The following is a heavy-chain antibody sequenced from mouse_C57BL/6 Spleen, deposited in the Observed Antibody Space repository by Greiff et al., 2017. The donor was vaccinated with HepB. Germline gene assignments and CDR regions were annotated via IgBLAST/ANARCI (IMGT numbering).Heavy chain of an antibody. Sequence: EVKLMESGGGLVQPGGSLSLSCAASGFTFTDYYMSWVRQPPGKALEWLGFIRNKANGYTTEYSASVKGRFTISRDNSQSILYLQMNALRAEDSATYYCARYPSYFDYGGQGTTLTVSA. CDR1: GFTFTDYY. CDR2: IRNKANGYTT. CDR3: ARYPSYFDY. J-gene: IGHJ2*01. V-gene: IGHV7-3*01.